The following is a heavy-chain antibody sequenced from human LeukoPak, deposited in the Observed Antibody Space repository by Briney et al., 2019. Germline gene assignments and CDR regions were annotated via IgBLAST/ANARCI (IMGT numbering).Heavy chain of an antibody. V-gene: IGHV3-7*01. D-gene: IGHD3-10*01. CDR1: GFTFSSYW. CDR3: ARDLTWFGELLPLYYYYYGMDV. Sequence: PGGSLRLSCAASGFTFSSYWMSWVRQAPGKGLEWVANIKQDGSEKYYVDSVKGRFTISRDNAKNSLYLQMNSLRAEDTAVYYCARDLTWFGELLPLYYYYYGMDVWGQGTTVTVSS. CDR2: IKQDGSEK. J-gene: IGHJ6*02.